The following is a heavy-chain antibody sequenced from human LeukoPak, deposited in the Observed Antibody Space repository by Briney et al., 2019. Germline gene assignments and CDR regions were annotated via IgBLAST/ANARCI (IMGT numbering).Heavy chain of an antibody. D-gene: IGHD4-17*01. CDR3: AKDRLRSRRLDY. Sequence: GGSLRLSCAASGFTFSSYAMSWVRQAPGKGLEWVSAISGSGGSTYYADSVKGRFTISRDNSKNTLYLHMNSLRAEDTAVYYCAKDRLRSRRLDYWGQGTLVTVSS. V-gene: IGHV3-23*01. CDR2: ISGSGGST. J-gene: IGHJ4*02. CDR1: GFTFSSYA.